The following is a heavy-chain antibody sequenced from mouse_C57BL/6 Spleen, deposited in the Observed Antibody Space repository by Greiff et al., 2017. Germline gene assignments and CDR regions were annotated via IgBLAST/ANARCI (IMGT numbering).Heavy chain of an antibody. V-gene: IGHV3-6*01. CDR3: ARDSSGHDY. J-gene: IGHJ2*01. D-gene: IGHD3-2*02. CDR2: ISYDGSN. CDR1: GYSITSGYY. Sequence: EVQLQQSGPGLVKPSQSLSLTCSVPGYSITSGYYWNWIRQFPGNKLEWMGYISYDGSNNYNPSLKNRISITRDTSKNQFFLKLNSVTTEDTATYYCARDSSGHDYWGQGTTLTVSS.